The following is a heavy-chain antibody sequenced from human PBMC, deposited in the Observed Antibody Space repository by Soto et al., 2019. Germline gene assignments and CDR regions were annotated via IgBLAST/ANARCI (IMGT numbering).Heavy chain of an antibody. J-gene: IGHJ4*02. CDR2: INHIGST. Sequence: QVQLPQWGAGLLKPSETLSLTCAVYGGSLPGYYCTWIRQPPGTGLVWIGEINHIGSTNYNPSLKRRVTISVDTSKNPFSLKLTSETAADKAVYYCARDKVTGLIDYWGQGTLVTISS. CDR1: GGSLPGYY. V-gene: IGHV4-34*01. D-gene: IGHD2-8*02. CDR3: ARDKVTGLIDY.